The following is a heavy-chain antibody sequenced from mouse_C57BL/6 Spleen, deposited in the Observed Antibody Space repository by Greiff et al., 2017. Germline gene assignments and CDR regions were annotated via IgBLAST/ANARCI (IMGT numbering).Heavy chain of an antibody. Sequence: VQLKESGGGLAKPGGSLKLSCAASGFTFSSYAMSWVRQTPEKRLEWVATISDGGSYTYSPDNVKGRFTISRDNAKKNLYMQMSHLKSENTAMYYGARPYSNFWFAYWRQGTLVTVSA. J-gene: IGHJ3*01. V-gene: IGHV5-4*01. D-gene: IGHD2-5*01. CDR3: ARPYSNFWFAY. CDR2: ISDGGSYT. CDR1: GFTFSSYA.